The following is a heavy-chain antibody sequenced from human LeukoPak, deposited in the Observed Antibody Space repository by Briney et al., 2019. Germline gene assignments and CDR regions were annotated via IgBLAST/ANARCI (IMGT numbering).Heavy chain of an antibody. Sequence: GGSLRLSCAASGFTFSSYWMSWVRQAPGKGLEWVANIKQDGSEKYYVDSVKGRSTISRDNAKNSLYLQMNSLRAEDTAVYYCARFFRSGYDFFYFDYWGQGTLVTVSS. CDR2: IKQDGSEK. CDR3: ARFFRSGYDFFYFDY. J-gene: IGHJ4*02. V-gene: IGHV3-7*03. D-gene: IGHD5-12*01. CDR1: GFTFSSYW.